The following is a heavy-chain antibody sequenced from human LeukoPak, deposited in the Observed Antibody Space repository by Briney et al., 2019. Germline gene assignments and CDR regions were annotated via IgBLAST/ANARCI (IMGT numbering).Heavy chain of an antibody. Sequence: MPSETLSLTCSVSGASISGGTYYWGWIRQPPGKGLEWIGSIYYTGSTYDNPSLKSRVTISVDTSKNQFSLKLSSVTAAGTAVYYCARRGGSGRAFDYWGQGTLVTVSS. D-gene: IGHD1-26*01. CDR3: ARRGGSGRAFDY. V-gene: IGHV4-39*01. J-gene: IGHJ4*02. CDR2: IYYTGST. CDR1: GASISGGTYY.